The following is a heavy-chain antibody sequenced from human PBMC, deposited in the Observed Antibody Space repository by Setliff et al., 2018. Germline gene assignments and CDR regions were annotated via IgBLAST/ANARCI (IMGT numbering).Heavy chain of an antibody. CDR3: ARTVRSGSYHYYYMDV. D-gene: IGHD1-26*01. CDR1: GFSLNTSGMR. Sequence: SGPTLVNPTQTLTLTCTFSGFSLNTSGMRVSWIRQPPGKALEWLARIDWDGDKFYSTSLKTRLTISKDTSKNQVVLTMTNMDSVDTATYYCARTVRSGSYHYYYMDVWGKGTTVTVSS. V-gene: IGHV2-70*04. J-gene: IGHJ6*03. CDR2: IDWDGDK.